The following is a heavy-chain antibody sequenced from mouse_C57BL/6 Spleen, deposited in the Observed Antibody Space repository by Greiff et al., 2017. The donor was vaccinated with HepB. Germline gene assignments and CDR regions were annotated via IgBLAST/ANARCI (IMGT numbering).Heavy chain of an antibody. CDR3: ARRRDYYGSSPAMDY. CDR1: GYSFTGYY. J-gene: IGHJ4*01. CDR2: INPSTGGT. D-gene: IGHD1-1*01. V-gene: IGHV1-42*01. Sequence: SGPELVKPGASVKISCKASGYSFTGYYMNWVKQSPEKSLEWIGEINPSTGGTTYNQKFKAKATLTVDKSSSTAYMQLKSLTSEDSAVYYCARRRDYYGSSPAMDYWGQGTSVTVSS.